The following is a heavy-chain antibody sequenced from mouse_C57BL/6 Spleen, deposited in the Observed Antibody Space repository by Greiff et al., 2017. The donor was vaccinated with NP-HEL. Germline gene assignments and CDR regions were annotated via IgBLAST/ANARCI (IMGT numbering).Heavy chain of an antibody. CDR2: INPGSGGT. CDR3: ARRGNSGPYYFDY. V-gene: IGHV1-54*01. CDR1: GYAFTNYL. Sequence: QVQLQQSGAELVRPGPSVKVSCKASGYAFTNYLIEWVKQRPGQGLEWIGVINPGSGGTNYNEKFKGKATLTADKSSSTAYMQLSSLTSEDSAVYFCARRGNSGPYYFDYWGQGTTLTVSS. J-gene: IGHJ2*01. D-gene: IGHD2-1*01.